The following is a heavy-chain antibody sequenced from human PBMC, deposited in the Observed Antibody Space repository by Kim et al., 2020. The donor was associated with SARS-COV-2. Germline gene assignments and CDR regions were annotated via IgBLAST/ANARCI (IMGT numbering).Heavy chain of an antibody. D-gene: IGHD2-2*01. CDR2: ISYDGSNK. Sequence: GGSLRLSCAASGFTFSSYAMHWVRQAPGKGLEWVAVISYDGSNKYYADSVKGRFTISRDNSKNTLYLQMNSLRAEDTAVYYCARDCSDIVVVPALESAAGCFDYWGQGTLVTVSS. J-gene: IGHJ4*02. CDR1: GFTFSSYA. CDR3: ARDCSDIVVVPALESAAGCFDY. V-gene: IGHV3-30-3*01.